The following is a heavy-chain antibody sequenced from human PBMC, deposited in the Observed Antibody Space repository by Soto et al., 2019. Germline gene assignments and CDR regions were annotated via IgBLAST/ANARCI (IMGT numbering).Heavy chain of an antibody. CDR2: ISYSGAT. V-gene: IGHV4-59*08. CDR1: GASISGYH. CDR3: ARGFAIDWYTYYFVY. J-gene: IGHJ4*02. D-gene: IGHD3-9*01. Sequence: SQTLSLTCTVSGASISGYHWSWIRQPPGKGLECLGYISYSGATNYNPSLKSRVTMSIDTSKNQFSLQLNSVTAADTAVYYCARGFAIDWYTYYFVYWGQGPLVTVSS.